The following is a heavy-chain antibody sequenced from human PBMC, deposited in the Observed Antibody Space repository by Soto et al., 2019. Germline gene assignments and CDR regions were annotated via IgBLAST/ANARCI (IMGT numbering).Heavy chain of an antibody. J-gene: IGHJ4*02. CDR3: TKGRYLEWFLSGVGEEC. D-gene: IGHD3-3*01. CDR2: INGGGVST. V-gene: IGHV3-23*01. CDR1: GFTFRNYA. Sequence: QLLESGGGLVQPGGSLRLSCAASGFTFRNYAMSWVRQAPGKGLEWVSAINGGGVSTYYADSVKGRFTISRDQSKNTIVLHIHRLRVEDTALYYCTKGRYLEWFLSGVGEECWGRGILVSVSS.